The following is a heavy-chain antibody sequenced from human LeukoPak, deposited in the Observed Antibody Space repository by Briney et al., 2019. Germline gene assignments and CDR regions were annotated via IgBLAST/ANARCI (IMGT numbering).Heavy chain of an antibody. V-gene: IGHV4-38-2*02. CDR1: GYSISSGYY. Sequence: SETLSLTCTVSGYSISSGYYWGWIRQPPGKGLEWIGSIYHSGSTYYNPSLKSRVTISVDTSKNQFSLKLSSVTAADTAVYYCARGDGLRGAPGYWGQGTLVTVSS. J-gene: IGHJ4*02. D-gene: IGHD1-26*01. CDR3: ARGDGLRGAPGY. CDR2: IYHSGST.